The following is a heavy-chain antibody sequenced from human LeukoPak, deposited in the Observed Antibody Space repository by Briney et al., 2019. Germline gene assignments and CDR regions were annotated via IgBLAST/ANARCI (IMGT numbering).Heavy chain of an antibody. Sequence: PSETLSLTCTVSGGSISTYYWTWIRQHPGKGLEWIGYISYSGSTYYNPSLKSRVTISLDTSKNQFSLKVSSVTAADTAVYYCARDGCSGGSCSYFDYWGRGTLVTVPS. V-gene: IGHV4-59*06. J-gene: IGHJ4*02. CDR3: ARDGCSGGSCSYFDY. D-gene: IGHD2-15*01. CDR1: GGSISTYY. CDR2: ISYSGST.